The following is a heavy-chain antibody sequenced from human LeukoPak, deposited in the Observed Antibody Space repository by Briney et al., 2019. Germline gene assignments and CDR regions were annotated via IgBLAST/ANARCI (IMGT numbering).Heavy chain of an antibody. Sequence: SETLSLTCAVYGGSFSGYYWSWVRQSPGKRLEWIGETYHSGSTNYNPSLKSRVTISVDTSKNQFSLKLSSVTAADTAVYYCARRGQWLVLGYWGQGTLVTVSS. CDR2: TYHSGST. CDR3: ARRGQWLVLGY. D-gene: IGHD6-19*01. J-gene: IGHJ4*02. V-gene: IGHV4-34*01. CDR1: GGSFSGYY.